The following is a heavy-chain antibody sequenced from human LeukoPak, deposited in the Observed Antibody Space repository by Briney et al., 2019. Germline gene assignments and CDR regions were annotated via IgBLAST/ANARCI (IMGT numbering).Heavy chain of an antibody. J-gene: IGHJ4*02. CDR2: ISGGGGST. V-gene: IGHV3-23*01. CDR3: AKIYDSSGYYPIDY. D-gene: IGHD3-22*01. Sequence: PGGSLRLSCAASGFTFSSYAMSWVRQAPGKGLEWVSAISGGGGSTYYADSVKGRFTISRDNSKNTLYLQMNSLRAEDTAVYYCAKIYDSSGYYPIDYWGQGTLVTVSS. CDR1: GFTFSSYA.